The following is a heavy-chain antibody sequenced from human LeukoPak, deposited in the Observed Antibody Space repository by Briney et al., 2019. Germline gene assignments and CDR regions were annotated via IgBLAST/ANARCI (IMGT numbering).Heavy chain of an antibody. J-gene: IGHJ6*02. CDR1: GCTFSSYA. Sequence: GRSLSLSCAASGCTFSSYAMHWVRQAPGKGLEWVGVISYYGSNRYYADSEKGRFTNSRDNSKNTLYLQMNSLRAEDTAVYYCARELNPVAEHGYGMDVWGQGTTVTVSS. CDR3: ARELNPVAEHGYGMDV. V-gene: IGHV3-30-3*01. CDR2: ISYYGSNR. D-gene: IGHD6-13*01.